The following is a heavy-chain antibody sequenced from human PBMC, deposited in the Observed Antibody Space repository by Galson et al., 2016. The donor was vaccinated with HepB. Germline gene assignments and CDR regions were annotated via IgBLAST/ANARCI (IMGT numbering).Heavy chain of an antibody. CDR3: ARGSYGSGTYFHFDK. J-gene: IGHJ4*02. CDR1: GFTFSDYY. V-gene: IGHV3-11*01. D-gene: IGHD3-10*01. Sequence: SLRLSCATSGFTFSDYYMNWLRQAPGKGLEWVSYISDSDSSVSYSDSVKGRFNISRDNARNSLYLQMNSLRADNTAVYYCARGSYGSGTYFHFDKWGQGTLVTVSS. CDR2: ISDSDSSV.